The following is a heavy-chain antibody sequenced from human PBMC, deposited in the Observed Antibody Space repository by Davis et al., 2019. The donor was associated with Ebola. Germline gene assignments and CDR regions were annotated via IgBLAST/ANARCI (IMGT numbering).Heavy chain of an antibody. J-gene: IGHJ6*02. V-gene: IGHV1-3*01. CDR2: INAGNGNT. Sequence: ASVKVSCKASGYTFTSYAMHWVRQAPGQRLEWMGWINAGNGNTKYSQKFQGRVTITRDTSASTAYMELSSLRSEDTAVYYCAREQGGVYYYYGMNVWGQGTTVTVSS. CDR3: AREQGGVYYYYGMNV. CDR1: GYTFTSYA.